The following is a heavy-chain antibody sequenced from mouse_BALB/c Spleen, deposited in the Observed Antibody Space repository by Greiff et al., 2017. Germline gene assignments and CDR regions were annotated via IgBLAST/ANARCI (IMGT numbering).Heavy chain of an antibody. CDR1: GFTFSSYA. CDR3: ALWSYAMDY. V-gene: IGHV5-6-5*01. Sequence: EVKLMESGGGLVKPGGSLKLSCAASGFTFSSYAMSWARQTPEKRLEWVASISSGGSTYYPDSVKGRFTISRDNARNILYLQMSSLRSEDTAMYYCALWSYAMDYWGQGTSVTVSS. D-gene: IGHD1-1*02. CDR2: ISSGGST. J-gene: IGHJ4*01.